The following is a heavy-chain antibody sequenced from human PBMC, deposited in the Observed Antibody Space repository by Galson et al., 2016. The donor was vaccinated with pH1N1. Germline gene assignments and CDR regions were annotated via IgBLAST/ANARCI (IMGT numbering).Heavy chain of an antibody. CDR3: AHLYYYDTSGFYRYFDY. CDR1: GFSITNRGEA. D-gene: IGHD3-22*01. CDR2: VYWDDDK. Sequence: PALVKPTQTLTLTCIFSGFSITNRGEAVGWIRQPPGKALEWLALVYWDDDKFYSRSLQSRLTITKETSKNQVVLRMTNMDPVDTGTYYCAHLYYYDTSGFYRYFDYWGQGILVTVSS. V-gene: IGHV2-5*02. J-gene: IGHJ4*02.